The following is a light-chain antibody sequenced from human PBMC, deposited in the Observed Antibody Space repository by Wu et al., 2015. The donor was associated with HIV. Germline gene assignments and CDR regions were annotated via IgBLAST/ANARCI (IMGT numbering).Light chain of an antibody. J-gene: IGKJ4*01. V-gene: IGKV1-8*01. CDR1: HDVNTY. Sequence: AIRMTQSPSSLSASTGDRVTITCRASHDVNTYLAWYQQKPGKAPRLLVHAASTLQTEVPSRFSGSGSGTNFTLTINCLQSEDFATYYCQQYYTYPLSFGGGTQVEIK. CDR2: AAS. CDR3: QQYYTYPLS.